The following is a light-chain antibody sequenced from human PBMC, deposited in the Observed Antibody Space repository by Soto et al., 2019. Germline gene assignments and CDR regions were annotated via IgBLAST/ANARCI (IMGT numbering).Light chain of an antibody. V-gene: IGLV3-21*04. Sequence: SYELTQPPSVSVAPGKTASITCGGDNIGSKLVHWYRQKPGQAPMLVIFYDSDRPSGIAERFSGSNSGNTATLTISRVEGGDEADYYCQVWDSSSGLYVFGTGTKLTVL. J-gene: IGLJ1*01. CDR1: NIGSKL. CDR3: QVWDSSSGLYV. CDR2: YDS.